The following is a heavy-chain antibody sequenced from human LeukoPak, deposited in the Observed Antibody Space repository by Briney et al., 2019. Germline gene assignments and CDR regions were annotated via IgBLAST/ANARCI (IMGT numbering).Heavy chain of an antibody. D-gene: IGHD6-19*01. Sequence: ASVKVSCKAFGGTFSSYAISWVRQAPGQGLEWMGGIIPIFGTANYAQKFQGRVTITTDESTSTAYMELSSLRSEDTAVYYCARDSSGPVEFPYWGQGTLVTVSS. CDR2: IIPIFGTA. J-gene: IGHJ4*02. CDR1: GGTFSSYA. V-gene: IGHV1-69*05. CDR3: ARDSSGPVEFPY.